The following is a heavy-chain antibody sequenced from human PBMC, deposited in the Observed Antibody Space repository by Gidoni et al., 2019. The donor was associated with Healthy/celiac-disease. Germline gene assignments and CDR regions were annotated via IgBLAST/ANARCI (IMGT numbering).Heavy chain of an antibody. V-gene: IGHV3-23*01. J-gene: IGHJ4*02. Sequence: EVQLLESGGGLVQPGGSLRLSCAASGFTFRSYAMSWVRQAPGKGLEWVSAIIGSGGSTYYADSVKGRFTISRDNSKNTLYLQMNSLRAEDTAVYYCAKAFDSSGYRSYFDYWGQGTLVTVSS. CDR2: IIGSGGST. D-gene: IGHD3-22*01. CDR3: AKAFDSSGYRSYFDY. CDR1: GFTFRSYA.